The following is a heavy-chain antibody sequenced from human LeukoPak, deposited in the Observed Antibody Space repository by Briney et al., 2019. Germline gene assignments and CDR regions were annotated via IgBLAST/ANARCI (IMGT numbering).Heavy chain of an antibody. V-gene: IGHV3-21*01. J-gene: IGHJ4*02. Sequence: GGSLRLSCAPSRFTFSSYSMKWVRHAPGKGLEWVSSISSSSYIYYADSVKGRFTISRDNAKNSLYLQMNSLRAEDTAVYYCARDGIAAAGTPLDYWGQGTLVTVSS. D-gene: IGHD6-13*01. CDR2: ISSSSYI. CDR3: ARDGIAAAGTPLDY. CDR1: RFTFSSYS.